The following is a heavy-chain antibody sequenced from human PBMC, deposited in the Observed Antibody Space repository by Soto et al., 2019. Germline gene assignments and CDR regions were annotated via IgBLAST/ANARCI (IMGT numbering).Heavy chain of an antibody. CDR1: GFPFSSCA. CDR3: AKGRSYYYYYGVDV. J-gene: IGHJ6*02. CDR2: IIDSGGST. V-gene: IGHV3-23*01. Sequence: SLSLSCAASGFPFSSCAMGWVRQAPGKGLEWVSDIIDSGGSTYYADSVKGRFTISRDNSKSTLYLQMNSLRAEDTALYYCAKGRSYYYYYGVDVWGQGTTVTV.